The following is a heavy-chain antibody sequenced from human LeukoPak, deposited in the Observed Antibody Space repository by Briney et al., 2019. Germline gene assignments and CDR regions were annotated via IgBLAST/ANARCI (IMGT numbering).Heavy chain of an antibody. D-gene: IGHD2-15*01. CDR1: GGTFSSYA. CDR3: ASKGYCSGGSCYHFDY. Sequence: SVKVSCKASGGTFSSYAISWVRQAPGQGLEWMGGIIPIFGTANYAQKFQGRVTITADKSTSTAYMELSSLRSEDTAVYYCASKGYCSGGSCYHFDYWGQGTLATVSS. CDR2: IIPIFGTA. V-gene: IGHV1-69*06. J-gene: IGHJ4*02.